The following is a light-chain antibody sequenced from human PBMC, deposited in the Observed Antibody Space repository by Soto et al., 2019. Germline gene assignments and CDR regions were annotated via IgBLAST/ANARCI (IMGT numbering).Light chain of an antibody. CDR3: QHYGTTPWT. CDR2: GAS. Sequence: ETVLTQSPGTLSLSPGEGATLSCRASQSVCSNCLAWYQQKPGQDPRLLIFGASGRATGIPDTFSGSGSGTDFTLTLSRLEPEDFAVYYCQHYGTTPWTFGQGTKVEI. V-gene: IGKV3-20*01. J-gene: IGKJ1*01. CDR1: QSVCSNC.